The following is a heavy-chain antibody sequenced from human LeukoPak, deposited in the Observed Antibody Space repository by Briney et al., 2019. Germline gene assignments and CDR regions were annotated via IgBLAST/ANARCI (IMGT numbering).Heavy chain of an antibody. J-gene: IGHJ4*02. CDR3: HEGRYRGYFDY. V-gene: IGHV3-48*03. D-gene: IGHD1-1*01. CDR2: ISSSGSTI. Sequence: GGSLRLSCTASRFTFGNYSMNWIRQAPGKGLEWVSYISSSGSTIYYADSVKGRFTISRDNAKNSLYRDINRAGDAHADVDSCHEGRYRGYFDYWGQGTLVTVSS. CDR1: RFTFGNYS.